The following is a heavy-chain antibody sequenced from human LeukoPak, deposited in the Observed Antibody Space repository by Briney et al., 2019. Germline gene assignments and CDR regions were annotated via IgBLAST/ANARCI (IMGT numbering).Heavy chain of an antibody. CDR1: GYIFTGYY. Sequence: ASVKVSCKASGYIFTGYYMHWMRQAPGQGLEWMGWINPNSGGTNYAQKFQGRVAMTKDTSANTIYMDLKSLTFDDTAVYYCAREKLWFGEFPFDNWGQGTLVSVSS. CDR2: INPNSGGT. J-gene: IGHJ4*02. CDR3: AREKLWFGEFPFDN. V-gene: IGHV1-2*02. D-gene: IGHD3-10*01.